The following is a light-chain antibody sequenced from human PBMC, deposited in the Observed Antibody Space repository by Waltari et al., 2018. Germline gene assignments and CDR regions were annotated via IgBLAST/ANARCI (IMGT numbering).Light chain of an antibody. V-gene: IGLV2-14*03. CDR2: DVN. Sequence: PGQSITISCTGTSSDVGGYRYVSWYQQHPGKAPKLMIYDVNNRPSGVSNRFSGSKSGNTASLTISGLQAEDEADYYCSSYTSTSTLVFGTGTKVTVL. CDR1: SSDVGGYRY. CDR3: SSYTSTSTLV. J-gene: IGLJ1*01.